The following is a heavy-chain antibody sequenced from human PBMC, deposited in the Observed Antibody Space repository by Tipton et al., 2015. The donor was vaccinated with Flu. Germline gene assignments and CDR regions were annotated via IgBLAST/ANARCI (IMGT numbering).Heavy chain of an antibody. D-gene: IGHD4-11*01. V-gene: IGHV4-38-2*01. CDR3: ARRDYSNYVSVPKNWFDS. CDR2: ASRTGST. J-gene: IGHJ5*01. Sequence: TLSLTCAVSGDSISSDFYWAWIRQFPGKGLEWIGTASRTGSTIYNPSLKSRVTISIDTSKNQFSLKMRSVTAADMAVYYCARRDYSNYVSVPKNWFDSWGQGILVSVSS. CDR1: GDSISSDFY.